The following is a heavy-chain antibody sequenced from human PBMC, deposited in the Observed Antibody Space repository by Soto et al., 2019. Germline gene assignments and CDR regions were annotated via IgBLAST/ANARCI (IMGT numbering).Heavy chain of an antibody. Sequence: ASVKVSCKVSGYTLTELSMHWVRQAPGKGLEWMGGFDPEDGETIYAQKFQGRVTMTEDTSTDTAYMELSSLRSEDTAVYYCATTLRVLEWLLCSRRYWGQGTLVTVSS. CDR2: FDPEDGET. D-gene: IGHD3-3*01. CDR3: ATTLRVLEWLLCSRRY. V-gene: IGHV1-24*01. CDR1: GYTLTELS. J-gene: IGHJ4*02.